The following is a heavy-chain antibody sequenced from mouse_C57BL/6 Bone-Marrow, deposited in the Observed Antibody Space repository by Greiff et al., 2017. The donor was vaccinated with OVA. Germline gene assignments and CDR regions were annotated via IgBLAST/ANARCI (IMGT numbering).Heavy chain of an antibody. CDR1: GFNIKDDY. Sequence: VKLMESGAELVRPGASVKLSCTASGFNIKDDYMHWVKQRPEQGLEWIGEIYPRSGNTYYNEKFKGKSTLTADKSSSTAYMELRSLTSEDSAVYFCVYYTLCTFDYWGQGTTLTVSS. CDR3: VYYTLCTFDY. J-gene: IGHJ2*01. CDR2: IYPRSGNT. D-gene: IGHD2-1*01. V-gene: IGHV1-81*01.